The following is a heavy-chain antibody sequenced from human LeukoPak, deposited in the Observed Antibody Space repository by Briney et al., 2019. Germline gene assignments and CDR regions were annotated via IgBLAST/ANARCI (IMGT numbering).Heavy chain of an antibody. Sequence: SGPALVKPTQTLTLTCTFSGFSLSTSGMCVSWIRQPPGKALEWLARIDWDDDKYYSTSLKTRLTISKDTSKNQVVLTMTNMDPVDTATYYCARTLIPAAHLTFRSPYWYFDLWGRGTLVTVSS. V-gene: IGHV2-70*11. J-gene: IGHJ2*01. CDR1: GFSLSTSGMC. CDR3: ARTLIPAAHLTFRSPYWYFDL. D-gene: IGHD2-2*01. CDR2: IDWDDDK.